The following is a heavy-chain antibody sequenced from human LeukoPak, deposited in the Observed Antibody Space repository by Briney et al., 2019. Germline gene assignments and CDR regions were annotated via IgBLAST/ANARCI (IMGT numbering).Heavy chain of an antibody. D-gene: IGHD6-13*01. J-gene: IGHJ3*02. CDR3: AKATIAAARWDAFDI. CDR2: ISGSGGST. Sequence: GGSLRLSCAASGFTVSSNYMSWVRQAPGKGLEWVSAISGSGGSTYYADSVKGRFTISRDNSKNTLYLQMNSLRAEDTAVYYCAKATIAAARWDAFDIWGQGTMVTVSS. CDR1: GFTVSSNY. V-gene: IGHV3-23*01.